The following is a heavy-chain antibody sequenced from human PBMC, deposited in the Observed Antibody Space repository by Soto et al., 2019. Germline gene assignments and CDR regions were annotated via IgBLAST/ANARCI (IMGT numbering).Heavy chain of an antibody. J-gene: IGHJ4*02. CDR3: AKFFVATVERGGWPWHFDC. CDR1: GFIFSNYA. CDR2: ISGSGGAT. V-gene: IGHV3-23*01. D-gene: IGHD1-1*01. Sequence: EVQLLESGGGLVQPGGSLRLSCAASGFIFSNYAMSWVRQAPGKGLEWVSAISGSGGATYYADSVKGRFIISRDSSKNTIDLPMNSLRAEDAAIYYCAKFFVATVERGGWPWHFDCWGQGALVTVSS.